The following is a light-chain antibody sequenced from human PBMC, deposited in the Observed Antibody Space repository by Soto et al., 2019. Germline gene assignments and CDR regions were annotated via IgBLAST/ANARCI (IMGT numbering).Light chain of an antibody. J-gene: IGKJ5*01. V-gene: IGKV3-20*01. CDR2: GAS. CDR3: QQYGSSPPIT. CDR1: QSVTNNY. Sequence: EIVLTQSPGTLSLSPGERATLPCRASQSVTNNYLAWFQQKPGQAPRLLMYGASSRATGIPDRFSGSGSGTDFTLTITRLEPEDFAVYYCQQYGSSPPITFGQGTRLEIK.